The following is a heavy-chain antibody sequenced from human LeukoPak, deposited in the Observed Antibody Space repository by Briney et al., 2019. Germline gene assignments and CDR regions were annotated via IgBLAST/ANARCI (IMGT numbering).Heavy chain of an antibody. CDR1: GFTFDDYA. Sequence: SGASLRLSCAASGFTFDDYAMHWVRQVPGKGLEWVSRISWNSGNIGYVDSVKGRFTISRDNAKNFLYLQMHGLRVEDTALYYCAKATYNYDFFEYWGQGTLVTVSS. D-gene: IGHD3-10*01. J-gene: IGHJ4*02. V-gene: IGHV3-9*01. CDR3: AKATYNYDFFEY. CDR2: ISWNSGNI.